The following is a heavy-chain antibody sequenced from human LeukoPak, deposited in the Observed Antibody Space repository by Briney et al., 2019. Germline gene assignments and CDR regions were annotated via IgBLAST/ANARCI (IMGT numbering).Heavy chain of an antibody. CDR2: IYYSGST. J-gene: IGHJ1*01. V-gene: IGHV4-59*01. CDR3: ATTWAASGAQYFQH. D-gene: IGHD2-15*01. Sequence: KPSETLSLTCTVSGGSIRSYYWSWIRQPPGKGLEWIGYIYYSGSTNYNPSLKSRVSISVDTSKNQFSLNLRSVTAADTAVYYCATTWAASGAQYFQHWGQGTLVTVSS. CDR1: GGSIRSYY.